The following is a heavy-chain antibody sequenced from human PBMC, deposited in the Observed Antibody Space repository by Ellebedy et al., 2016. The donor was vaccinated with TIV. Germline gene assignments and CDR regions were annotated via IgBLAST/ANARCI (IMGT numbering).Heavy chain of an antibody. CDR1: GGPLRNYA. D-gene: IGHD6-13*01. CDR3: ARDMGSTWPYYKYGMDV. J-gene: IGHJ6*02. CDR2: IIPIFGTA. V-gene: IGHV1-69*13. Sequence: ASVKVSCKASGGPLRNYAISWVRQAPGQGLEWMGGIIPIFGTANYAQKFQGRVTITADESTSTAYMELSSLRSEDTAVYYCARDMGSTWPYYKYGMDVWGQGTTVTVS.